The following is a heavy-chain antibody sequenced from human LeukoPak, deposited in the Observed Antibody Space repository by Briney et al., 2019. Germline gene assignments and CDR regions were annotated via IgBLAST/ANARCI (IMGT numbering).Heavy chain of an antibody. J-gene: IGHJ4*02. Sequence: GGSLRLSCAASGFTFSSYAMSWVRQALGKGLEWVSAISGSGGSTYYADSVKGRFTISRDNSKNTLYLQMNSLRAEDTAVYYCAKGPIVVVITTSFDYWGQGTLVTVSS. CDR1: GFTFSSYA. V-gene: IGHV3-23*01. CDR3: AKGPIVVVITTSFDY. CDR2: ISGSGGST. D-gene: IGHD3-22*01.